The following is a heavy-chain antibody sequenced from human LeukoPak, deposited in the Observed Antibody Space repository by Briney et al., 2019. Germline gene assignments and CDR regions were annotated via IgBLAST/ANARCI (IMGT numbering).Heavy chain of an antibody. J-gene: IGHJ4*02. Sequence: GGSLRLSCAAPGFTFSSYWMSWVRQAPGKGLEWVANIKQDGSEKYYVDSVKGRFTISRDNAKNSLYLQMNSLRAEDTAVYYCARDGVRRTYYFDYWGQGTLVTVSS. V-gene: IGHV3-7*01. CDR2: IKQDGSEK. CDR3: ARDGVRRTYYFDY. D-gene: IGHD3-10*01. CDR1: GFTFSSYW.